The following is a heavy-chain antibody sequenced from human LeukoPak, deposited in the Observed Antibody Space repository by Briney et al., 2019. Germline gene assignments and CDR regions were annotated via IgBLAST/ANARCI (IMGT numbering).Heavy chain of an antibody. V-gene: IGHV3-33*01. CDR1: GFTFSSYG. D-gene: IGHD3-10*01. CDR2: IWYDGSNK. CDR3: ARAGYGSGSYYKDYYYYGMDV. J-gene: IGHJ6*02. Sequence: GGSLRLSCAASGFTFSSYGMHWVRQAPGKGLEWVAVIWYDGSNKYYADSVKGRFTISRDNSKNTLYLQMNSLRAEDTAVYYCARAGYGSGSYYKDYYYYGMDVWGQGTTVTVSS.